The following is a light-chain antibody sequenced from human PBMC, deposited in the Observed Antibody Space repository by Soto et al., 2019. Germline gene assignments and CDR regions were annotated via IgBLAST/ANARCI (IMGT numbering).Light chain of an antibody. CDR2: DSS. Sequence: NVVAQSPATLSLSPGERATLSCRASQSVSSYLAWYQQKPGQAPRLLIYDSSNRATGIPARFSGSGSGTDFTLTISSLEPEDFAVYYCQQRSNWPITFGQGTRLEI. V-gene: IGKV3-11*01. CDR1: QSVSSY. J-gene: IGKJ5*01. CDR3: QQRSNWPIT.